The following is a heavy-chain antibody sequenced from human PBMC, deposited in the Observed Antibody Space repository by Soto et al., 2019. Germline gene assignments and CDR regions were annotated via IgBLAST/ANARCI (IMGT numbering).Heavy chain of an antibody. CDR1: GFTFSSNS. D-gene: IGHD3-3*01. CDR3: AREVRVRGFAFDI. CDR2: ISSSSSYI. Sequence: GESLKISCAASGFTFSSNSMNWVRQAPGKGLEWVSSISSSSSYIYYADSVKGRFTISRDNSKNMLYLQMNSLRVEDTAVYYCAREVRVRGFAFDIWGQGTMVTVSS. J-gene: IGHJ3*02. V-gene: IGHV3-21*01.